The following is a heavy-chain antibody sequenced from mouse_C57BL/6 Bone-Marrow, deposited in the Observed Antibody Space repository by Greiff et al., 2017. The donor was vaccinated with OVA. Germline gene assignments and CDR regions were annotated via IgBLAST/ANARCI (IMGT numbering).Heavy chain of an antibody. V-gene: IGHV1-26*01. CDR3: ARGAYGSRTGY. D-gene: IGHD1-1*01. CDR1: GYTFTDYY. CDR2: INPNNGGT. Sequence: EVQLHQSGPELVKPGASVKISCKASGYTFTDYYMNWVKQSHGKSLEWIGDINPNNGGTSYNQKFKGKATLTVDKSSSTAYMELRSLTSEDSAVYYCARGAYGSRTGYWGQGTTLTVSS. J-gene: IGHJ2*01.